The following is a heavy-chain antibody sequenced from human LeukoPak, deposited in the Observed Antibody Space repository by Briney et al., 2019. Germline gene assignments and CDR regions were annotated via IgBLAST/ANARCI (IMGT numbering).Heavy chain of an antibody. V-gene: IGHV1-3*01. CDR1: GYTFTSYA. Sequence: ASVKVSCKASGYTFTSYAMHWVRQAPGQRLEWMGWINAGNGNTGYAQKFQGRVTMTRSTSTRTAYMELSSLGSEDTAVYYCTRGPPNWGFDLWGQGTLVTVSS. CDR2: INAGNGNT. CDR3: TRGPPNWGFDL. J-gene: IGHJ4*02. D-gene: IGHD7-27*01.